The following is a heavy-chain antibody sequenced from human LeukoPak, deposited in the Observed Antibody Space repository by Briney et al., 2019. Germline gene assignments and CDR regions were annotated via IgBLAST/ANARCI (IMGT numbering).Heavy chain of an antibody. CDR3: AKDRALSY. CDR2: ISSSSTSI. D-gene: IGHD3-10*01. CDR1: GFTLSSCS. V-gene: IGHV3-48*02. J-gene: IGHJ4*02. Sequence: GGSLRLSCAASGFTLSSCSMNWVRQAPGKGLEWVSYISSSSTSIYYADSVKGRFTISRDNAKNSLYLQMNSLRDEDTAVYYCAKDRALSYWGQGALVTVSS.